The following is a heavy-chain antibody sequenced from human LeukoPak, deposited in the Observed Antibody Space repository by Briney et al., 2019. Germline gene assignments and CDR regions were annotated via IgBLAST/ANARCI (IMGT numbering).Heavy chain of an antibody. CDR1: GFTVSSNY. CDR3: ARESPGYSNYVFDY. D-gene: IGHD4-4*01. J-gene: IGHJ4*02. Sequence: PGGSLRLSCAASGFTVSSNYMSWVRQAPGKGLEWVAVIWYDGSNKYYADSVKGRFTISRDNSKNTLYLQMNSLRAEDTAVYYCARESPGYSNYVFDYWGQGTLVTVSS. V-gene: IGHV3-33*08. CDR2: IWYDGSNK.